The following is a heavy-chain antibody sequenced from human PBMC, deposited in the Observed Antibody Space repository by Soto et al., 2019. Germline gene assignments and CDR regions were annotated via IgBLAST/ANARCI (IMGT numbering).Heavy chain of an antibody. D-gene: IGHD3-9*01. CDR2: ISGTAGST. CDR3: AKNRGGDVVRYFDSYAMDV. J-gene: IGHJ6*02. CDR1: GITFSNYA. Sequence: EVQLLESGGGLVQPGGSLRLSCAASGITFSNYAMSWARQAPGKGLECVSSISGTAGSTYYADSVKGRFTISRDNTKNTLYVQMNSLRAEDTAVYYCAKNRGGDVVRYFDSYAMDVWGRGTTVTVSS. V-gene: IGHV3-23*01.